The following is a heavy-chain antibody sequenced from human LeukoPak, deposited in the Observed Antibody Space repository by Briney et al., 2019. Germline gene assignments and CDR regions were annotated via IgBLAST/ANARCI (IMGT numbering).Heavy chain of an antibody. CDR3: ARDTDYYDSSGYYYGAFDI. CDR2: TSYDGSNK. D-gene: IGHD3-22*01. Sequence: GGSLRLSCAASGFTFSSYAMHWVRQAPGKGLEWVAVTSYDGSNKYYADSVKSRFTISRDNPKNTLYLQMNSLRAEDTAVYYCARDTDYYDSSGYYYGAFDIWGQGTMVTVSS. J-gene: IGHJ3*02. CDR1: GFTFSSYA. V-gene: IGHV3-30-3*01.